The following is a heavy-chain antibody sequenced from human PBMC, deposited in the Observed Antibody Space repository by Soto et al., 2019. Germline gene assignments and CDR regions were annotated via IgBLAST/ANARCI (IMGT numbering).Heavy chain of an antibody. D-gene: IGHD5-12*01. J-gene: IGHJ4*02. V-gene: IGHV3-53*01. CDR3: ARTLVATGYFDY. Sequence: ALRLSCAASGFTVSSNYMSWVRQAPGKGLEWVSVIYSGGSTYYADSVKGRFTISRDNSKNTLYLQMNSLRAEDTAVYYCARTLVATGYFDYWGQGTLVTVSS. CDR1: GFTVSSNY. CDR2: IYSGGST.